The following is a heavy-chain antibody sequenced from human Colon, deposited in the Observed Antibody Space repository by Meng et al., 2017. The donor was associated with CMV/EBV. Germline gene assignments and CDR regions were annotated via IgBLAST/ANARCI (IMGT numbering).Heavy chain of an antibody. CDR3: AKRWKICSSTSCYSLGGFDI. D-gene: IGHD2-2*02. CDR1: GFTFSSYS. J-gene: IGHJ3*02. Sequence: GESLKISCAASGFTFSSYSMTWVRQAPGKGLEWVSFIGSNSSDIYYVDSLKGRFTISRDNANNSLFLQMNSLRAEDTAVYYCAKRWKICSSTSCYSLGGFDIWGQGTTVTVSS. CDR2: IGSNSSDI. V-gene: IGHV3-21*01.